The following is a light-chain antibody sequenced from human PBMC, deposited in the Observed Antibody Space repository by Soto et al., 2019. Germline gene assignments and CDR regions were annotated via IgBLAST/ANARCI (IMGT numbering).Light chain of an antibody. CDR3: QQYNSYPIT. CDR2: DVS. V-gene: IGKV1-5*01. Sequence: IQMTQSPSTLSASVGDRVTIPCRSSQSLSNWLAWYQQKPGKAPKLLIFDVSSLESGVPSRFSGSGSGTEFTLTISSLQPDDFATYYCQQYNSYPITFGQGTRLEI. CDR1: QSLSNW. J-gene: IGKJ5*01.